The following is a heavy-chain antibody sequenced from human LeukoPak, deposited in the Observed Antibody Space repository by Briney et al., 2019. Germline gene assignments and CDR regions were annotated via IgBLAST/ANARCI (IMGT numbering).Heavy chain of an antibody. CDR3: ARGQVRFDP. CDR2: IYYSGST. J-gene: IGHJ5*02. CDR1: GGSISSSSYY. Sequence: SETLSLTCTVSGGSISSSSYYWGWIRQPPGKGLEWIGSIYYSGSTYYNPSLKSRVTISVDTSKNQFSLKLSSVTAADTAVYYYARGQVRFDPWGQGTLVTVSS. V-gene: IGHV4-39*07.